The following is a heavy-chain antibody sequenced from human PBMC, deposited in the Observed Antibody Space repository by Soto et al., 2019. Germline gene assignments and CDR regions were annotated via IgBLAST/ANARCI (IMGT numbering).Heavy chain of an antibody. D-gene: IGHD3-9*01. Sequence: SETLSLTCTVSGGSISSGGYYWSWIRQPPGKGLEWIGYIYYSGSTNYNPSLKSRVTISVDTSKNQFSLKLSSVTAADTAVYYCARGYFDWLLPFDYWGQGTLVTVSS. CDR3: ARGYFDWLLPFDY. CDR2: IYYSGST. V-gene: IGHV4-61*08. CDR1: GGSISSGGYY. J-gene: IGHJ4*02.